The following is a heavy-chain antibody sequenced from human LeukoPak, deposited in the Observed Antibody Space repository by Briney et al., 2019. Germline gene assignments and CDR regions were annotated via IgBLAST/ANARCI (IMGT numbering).Heavy chain of an antibody. J-gene: IGHJ4*02. D-gene: IGHD3-22*01. V-gene: IGHV3-30-3*01. CDR3: AREYYYDSSEGGAFDY. CDR1: GFTLSSYA. CDR2: ISYDGSNK. Sequence: GGSLRLSCAASGFTLSSYAMHWVRQAPGKGLEWVAVISYDGSNKYYADSVKGRFTISRDNSKNTLYLQMNSLRAEDTAVYYCAREYYYDSSEGGAFDYWGQGTLVTVSS.